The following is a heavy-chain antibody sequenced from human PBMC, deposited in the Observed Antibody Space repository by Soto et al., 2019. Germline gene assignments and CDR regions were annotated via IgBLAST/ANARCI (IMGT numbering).Heavy chain of an antibody. Sequence: SETLSLTCAVYGGSFGGYYWSWIRQPPGKGLEWIGEINHSGSTNYNPSLKSRVTISVDTSKNQVSLKVSSVTAADTAVYYCARGLTYYDILTGYYNYFDDWGQGTLVTVSS. V-gene: IGHV4-34*01. J-gene: IGHJ4*02. CDR1: GGSFGGYY. D-gene: IGHD3-9*01. CDR3: ARGLTYYDILTGYYNYFDD. CDR2: INHSGST.